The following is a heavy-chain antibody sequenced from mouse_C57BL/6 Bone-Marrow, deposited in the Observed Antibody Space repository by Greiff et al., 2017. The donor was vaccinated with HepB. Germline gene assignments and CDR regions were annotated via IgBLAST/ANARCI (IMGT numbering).Heavy chain of an antibody. D-gene: IGHD2-2*01. CDR2: IYPRSGNT. CDR3: ARGLWLRRYYFDY. Sequence: VMLVESGAELARPGASVKLSCKASGYTFTSYGISWVKQRTGQGLEWIGEIYPRSGNTYYNEKFKGKATLTADKSSSTAYMELRSLTSEDSAVYFCARGLWLRRYYFDYWGQGTTPTVSS. V-gene: IGHV1-81*01. J-gene: IGHJ2*01. CDR1: GYTFTSYG.